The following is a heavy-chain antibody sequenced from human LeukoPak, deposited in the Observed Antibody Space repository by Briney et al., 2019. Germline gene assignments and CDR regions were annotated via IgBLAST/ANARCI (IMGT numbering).Heavy chain of an antibody. J-gene: IGHJ5*02. V-gene: IGHV3-30*03. CDR1: GFTFSSYG. CDR3: ARVLFTMVRSLNWFDP. CDR2: ISYDGSNK. D-gene: IGHD3-10*01. Sequence: GGSLRLSCAASGFTFSSYGMHWVRQAPGKGLEWVAVISYDGSNKYYADSAKGRFTISRDNSKNTLYLQMNSLRAEDTAVYYCARVLFTMVRSLNWFDPWGQGTLVTVSS.